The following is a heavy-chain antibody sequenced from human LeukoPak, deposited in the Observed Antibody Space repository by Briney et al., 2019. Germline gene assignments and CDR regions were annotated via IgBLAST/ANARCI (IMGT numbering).Heavy chain of an antibody. CDR2: VYDSGST. D-gene: IGHD6-13*01. J-gene: IGHJ4*02. V-gene: IGHV4-59*08. Sequence: SENPSLTCTVSGGSISSYYWCWIRQPPGQGLEWVGYVYDSGSTNYKHSLKSRVTISVDTSKNQFSLKLSSVTAADTAVYYCASHGGGSSSWYRVSYFDYWGQGTLVSVSS. CDR3: ASHGGGSSSWYRVSYFDY. CDR1: GGSISSYY.